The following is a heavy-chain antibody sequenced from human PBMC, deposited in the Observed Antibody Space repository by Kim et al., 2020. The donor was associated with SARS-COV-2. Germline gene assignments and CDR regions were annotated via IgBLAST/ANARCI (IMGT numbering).Heavy chain of an antibody. Sequence: GGSLRLSCAASGFTFSSYWMSWVRQAPGKGLEWVANIKQDGSEKYYVDSVKGRFTISRDNAKNSLDLQMNSLRAEDTAVYYCARGSGSITIFGVVILTALDFWGQGNLVTVSS. D-gene: IGHD3-3*01. V-gene: IGHV3-7*01. CDR2: IKQDGSEK. CDR1: GFTFSSYW. J-gene: IGHJ4*02. CDR3: ARGSGSITIFGVVILTALDF.